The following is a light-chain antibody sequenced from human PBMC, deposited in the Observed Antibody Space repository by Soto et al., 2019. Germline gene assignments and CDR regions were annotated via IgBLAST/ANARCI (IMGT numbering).Light chain of an antibody. V-gene: IGLV2-14*01. Sequence: QSVLTQSASVSGSPGQSITISCTGTSSDVGNYNYVSWYQQHPGEVPKLIIFNVNNRPSGVSNRFSGSKSGNTASLTISGLQAKDEADYYCSSFTSSTTYVFGTGTKVTVL. CDR1: SSDVGNYNY. J-gene: IGLJ1*01. CDR3: SSFTSSTTYV. CDR2: NVN.